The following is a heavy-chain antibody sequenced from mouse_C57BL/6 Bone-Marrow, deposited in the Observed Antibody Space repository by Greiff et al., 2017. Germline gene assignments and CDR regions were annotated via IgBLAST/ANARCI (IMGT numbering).Heavy chain of an antibody. CDR1: GYTFTSDC. D-gene: IGHD1-1*01. CDR2: IYPRSGDT. CDR3: VIYYYGSRDY. J-gene: IGHJ2*01. Sequence: VKLVESGAELVRPGASVKLSCKASGYTFTSDCISWVKQRTGQGLEWIGEIYPRSGDTYYNEKFKGKATLTADKSSSTAYMELRSLTSEDSAVYFCVIYYYGSRDYWGQGTTLTVSS. V-gene: IGHV1-81*01.